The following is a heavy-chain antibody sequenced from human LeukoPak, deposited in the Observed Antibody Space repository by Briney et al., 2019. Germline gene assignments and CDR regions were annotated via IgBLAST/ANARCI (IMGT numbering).Heavy chain of an antibody. CDR3: AHRRGYSSSSSWDY. J-gene: IGHJ4*02. V-gene: IGHV2-5*02. CDR2: IYWDDDK. Sequence: TLSLTCTVSAGSISSSSHHWGWIRQPPGKALEWLALIYWDDDKRYSPSLKSRLTITKDTSKNQVVLTMTNMDPVDTATYYCAHRRGYSSSSSWDYWGQGTLVTVSS. CDR1: AGSISSSSHH. D-gene: IGHD6-6*01.